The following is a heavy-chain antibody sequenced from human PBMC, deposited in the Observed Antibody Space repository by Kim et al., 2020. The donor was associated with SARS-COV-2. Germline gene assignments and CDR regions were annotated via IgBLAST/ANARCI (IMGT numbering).Heavy chain of an antibody. Sequence: SETLSLTCAVSGGSISSSNWWSWVRQPPGKGLEWIGEIYHSGSTNYNPSLKSRVTISVDKSKNQFSLKLSSVTAADTAVYYCARDVGSSSWLNWFDPWGQGTLVTVSS. D-gene: IGHD6-13*01. CDR3: ARDVGSSSWLNWFDP. J-gene: IGHJ5*02. V-gene: IGHV4-4*02. CDR1: GGSISSSNW. CDR2: IYHSGST.